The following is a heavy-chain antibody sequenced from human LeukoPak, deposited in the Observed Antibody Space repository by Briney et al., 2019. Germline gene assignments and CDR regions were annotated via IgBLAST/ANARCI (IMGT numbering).Heavy chain of an antibody. Sequence: PGGSLRLSCAASGFTFSSYTISWVRQAPGQGLEWMGGIIPIFGTPNYAQKFQGRVTITADESTSTAYMELSSLRSEDTAMYYCARQDNNWFDPWGQGTLVTVSS. CDR2: IIPIFGTP. V-gene: IGHV1-69*01. CDR3: ARQDNNWFDP. J-gene: IGHJ5*02. CDR1: GFTFSSYT. D-gene: IGHD2-15*01.